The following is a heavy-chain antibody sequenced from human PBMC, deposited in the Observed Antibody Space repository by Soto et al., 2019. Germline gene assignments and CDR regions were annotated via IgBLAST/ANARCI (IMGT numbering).Heavy chain of an antibody. J-gene: IGHJ4*02. Sequence: SETLSLTCAVEGGSFSGYYWSWIRQPPGKGLEWIGEINHSGSTNYNPSLKSRVTISVDTSKNQFSLKLSSVTAADTAVYYCARGQSSLLLDCWGQGVLVTVSS. D-gene: IGHD2-8*02. CDR1: GGSFSGYY. CDR3: ARGQSSLLLDC. V-gene: IGHV4-34*01. CDR2: INHSGST.